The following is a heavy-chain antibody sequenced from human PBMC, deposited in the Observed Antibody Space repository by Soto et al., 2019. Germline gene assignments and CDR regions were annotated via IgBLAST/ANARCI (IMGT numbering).Heavy chain of an antibody. Sequence: GGSLRLSCAASGFTFSSYAMSWVRQAPGKGLEWVSAISGSGGSTYYADSVKGRFTISRDNSKNTLYLQMNSLRAEDTAVYYCAKNRRYFDWLPSGSGMDVWGQGTTVTLSS. J-gene: IGHJ6*02. CDR3: AKNRRYFDWLPSGSGMDV. CDR2: ISGSGGST. V-gene: IGHV3-23*01. CDR1: GFTFSSYA. D-gene: IGHD3-9*01.